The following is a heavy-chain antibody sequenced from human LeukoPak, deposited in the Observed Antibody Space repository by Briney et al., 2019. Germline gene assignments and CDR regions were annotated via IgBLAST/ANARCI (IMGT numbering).Heavy chain of an antibody. CDR2: ISGSGGST. CDR3: AKGDALLGPGSPLNWFDP. D-gene: IGHD1-26*01. J-gene: IGHJ5*02. V-gene: IGHV3-23*01. CDR1: GFTFSSYA. Sequence: PGGSLRLSCAASGFTFSSYAMSWVRQAPGKGLEWVSAISGSGGSTYYADSVKGRFTISRDNSKNTLYLQMNSLRAEDTAVYYCAKGDALLGPGSPLNWFDPWGQGTLVTVSS.